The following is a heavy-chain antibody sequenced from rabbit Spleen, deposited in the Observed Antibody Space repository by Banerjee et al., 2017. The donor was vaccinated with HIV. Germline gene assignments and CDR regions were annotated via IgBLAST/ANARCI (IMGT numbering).Heavy chain of an antibody. V-gene: IGHV1S40*01. D-gene: IGHD8-1*01. CDR2: IHAGSSGST. Sequence: QSLEESGGDLVKPGASLTLTCTVSGFSFSSSYYMCWVRQAPGKGLEWIACIHAGSSGSTYSATWAKGRFTISKTSSTTVTLQMTSLTVADTATYFCARDAGTSFSTYGMDLWGQGTLVTVS. CDR1: GFSFSSSYY. J-gene: IGHJ6*01. CDR3: ARDAGTSFSTYGMDL.